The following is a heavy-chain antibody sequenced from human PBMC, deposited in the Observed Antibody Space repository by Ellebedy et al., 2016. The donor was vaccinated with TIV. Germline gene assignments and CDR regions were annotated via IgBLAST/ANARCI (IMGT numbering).Heavy chain of an antibody. D-gene: IGHD1-1*01. CDR3: ARVHCSITTCDYYYMDV. J-gene: IGHJ6*03. V-gene: IGHV4-4*07. CDR1: GGSVSRYF. Sequence: SETPSLTXTVSGGSVSRYFWSWIRQPAGKGLEWIGRIFTSGSFNYNPSLMSRVTMSVVTSKNQISLRLNSVTAADTAVYYCARVHCSITTCDYYYMDVWGKGTTVTVSS. CDR2: IFTSGSF.